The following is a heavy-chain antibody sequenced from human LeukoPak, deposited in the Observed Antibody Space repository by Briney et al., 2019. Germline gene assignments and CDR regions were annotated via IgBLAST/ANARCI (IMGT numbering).Heavy chain of an antibody. J-gene: IGHJ4*02. CDR2: ISGLGGST. D-gene: IGHD6-13*01. CDR1: GFTFSNYA. Sequence: GGSPRLSCAASGFTFSNYAMSWVRQAPGKGLEWVSVISGLGGSTYYADSVKGRFAISRDNSKSTLWLQMNSLRADDTAIYYCARDVEARISAAGTFDYWGQGPLVTVSS. V-gene: IGHV3-23*01. CDR3: ARDVEARISAAGTFDY.